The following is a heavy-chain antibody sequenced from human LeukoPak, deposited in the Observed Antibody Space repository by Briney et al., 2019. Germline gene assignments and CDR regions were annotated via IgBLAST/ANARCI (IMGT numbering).Heavy chain of an antibody. CDR3: VRHAGGHFNFWSGYLDY. J-gene: IGHJ4*02. CDR1: GGSISSSSYY. V-gene: IGHV4-39*01. Sequence: SETLSLTCTVSGGSISSSSYYWGWVRQPPGKGLEWIGSISYRGSTYYNPSLKTRVTISVDTSKNQFSLRLSSVTAADTAVYYCVRHAGGHFNFWSGYLDYWGQGTLVTVSS. D-gene: IGHD3-3*01. CDR2: ISYRGST.